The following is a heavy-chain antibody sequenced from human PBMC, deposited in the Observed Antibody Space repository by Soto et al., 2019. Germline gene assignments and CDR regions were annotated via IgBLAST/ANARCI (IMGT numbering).Heavy chain of an antibody. CDR2: IKSKTDGETT. CDR1: GFTFSNAW. J-gene: IGHJ4*02. V-gene: IGHV3-15*07. CDR3: TTDFMATWDWDYFDY. Sequence: EVQLVESGGGLVEPGGSVRLSCAVSGFTFSNAWMNWVRQAPGKGLEWVGHIKSKTDGETTDYAAPVKGRFTISRDDSKNTLYLQMNSLKTEDTAMYYCTTDFMATWDWDYFDYWGQGTLVTVSS. D-gene: IGHD5-12*01.